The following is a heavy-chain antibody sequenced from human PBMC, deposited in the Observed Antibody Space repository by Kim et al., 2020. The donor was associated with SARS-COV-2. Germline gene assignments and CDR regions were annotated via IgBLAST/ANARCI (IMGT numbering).Heavy chain of an antibody. D-gene: IGHD2-21*01. CDR3: AREDSLGWIDY. V-gene: IGHV4-59*01. CDR2: T. Sequence: TNYNPTPKSRVTISVDTSKNQFSLKLSSVTAADTAVYYCAREDSLGWIDYWGQGTLVTVSS. J-gene: IGHJ4*02.